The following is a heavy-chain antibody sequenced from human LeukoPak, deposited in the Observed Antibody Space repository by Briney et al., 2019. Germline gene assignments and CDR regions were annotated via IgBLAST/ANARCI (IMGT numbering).Heavy chain of an antibody. Sequence: SETLSLTCAVYGGSFSGYYWSWIRQPPGKGLEWIGEINHSGSTNYNPSHKSRVTISVDTSKNQFSLKLSSVTAADTAVYYCARGFVRYFDWLPLGYFDYWGQGTLVTVSS. V-gene: IGHV4-34*01. CDR2: INHSGST. J-gene: IGHJ4*02. D-gene: IGHD3-9*01. CDR1: GGSFSGYY. CDR3: ARGFVRYFDWLPLGYFDY.